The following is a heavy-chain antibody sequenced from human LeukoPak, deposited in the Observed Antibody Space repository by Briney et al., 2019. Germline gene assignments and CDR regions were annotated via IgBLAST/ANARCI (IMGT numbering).Heavy chain of an antibody. J-gene: IGHJ4*02. CDR1: GFTFSSYA. CDR2: ISGSGGST. CDR3: AKGSDDILTGYYLGGVYYFDY. D-gene: IGHD3-9*01. Sequence: GGSLRLSCAASGFTFSSYAMSWVRQAPGKGLEWVSAISGSGGSTYYADPVKGRFTISRDNSKNTLYLQMNSLRAEDTAVYYCAKGSDDILTGYYLGGVYYFDYWGQGTLVTVSS. V-gene: IGHV3-23*01.